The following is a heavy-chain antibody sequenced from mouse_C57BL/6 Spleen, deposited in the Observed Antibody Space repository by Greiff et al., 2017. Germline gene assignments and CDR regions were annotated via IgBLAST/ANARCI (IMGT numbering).Heavy chain of an antibody. V-gene: IGHV1-39*01. J-gene: IGHJ4*01. D-gene: IGHD2-4*01. CDR2: INPNYGTT. Sequence: EVKLMESGPELVKPAASVKISCKASGYSFTDYNMNWVKQSNGKSLEWIGVINPNYGTTSYNQKFKGKATLTVDQSSSTAYMQLNSLTSEDSAVYYCARGLGNAMDYWGQGTSVTVSS. CDR3: ARGLGNAMDY. CDR1: GYSFTDYN.